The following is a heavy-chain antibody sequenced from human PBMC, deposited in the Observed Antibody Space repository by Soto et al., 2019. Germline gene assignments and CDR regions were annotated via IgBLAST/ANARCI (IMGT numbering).Heavy chain of an antibody. V-gene: IGHV4-31*03. Sequence: QVRLQESGPGLVKPSQTLSLTCTVSGGSINSGGYYWTWIRQHAGKGLEWIGNIHYSGSTYFNPSLKSRATISVDLSTNQFSLELSSVTAADTAMYYCARDIGNYNNWFDPWGQGTLVTVSS. CDR2: IHYSGST. J-gene: IGHJ5*02. CDR1: GGSINSGGYY. D-gene: IGHD4-4*01. CDR3: ARDIGNYNNWFDP.